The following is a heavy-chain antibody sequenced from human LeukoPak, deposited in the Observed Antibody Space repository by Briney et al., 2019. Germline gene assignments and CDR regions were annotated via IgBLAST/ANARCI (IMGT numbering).Heavy chain of an antibody. J-gene: IGHJ4*02. D-gene: IGHD4-17*01. CDR3: EFGDYPLYSFDY. CDR2: TIPIFDAT. V-gene: IGHV1-69*13. CDR1: GGTLRNYD. Sequence: SVKVSCQASGGTLRNYDITWVRQAPGQGLEWMGGTIPIFDATNYAQKFQGRLTIAADESTNIVYMELSSLTSEDTAVYYCEFGDYPLYSFDYWGQGTVVTVSS.